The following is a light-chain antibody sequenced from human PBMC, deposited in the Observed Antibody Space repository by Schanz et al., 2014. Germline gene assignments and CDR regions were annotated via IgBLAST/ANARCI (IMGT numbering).Light chain of an antibody. V-gene: IGLV2-23*01. CDR1: SSDIGSYNL. CDR2: EGS. CDR3: CSYAGSSTWV. J-gene: IGLJ3*02. Sequence: QSALTQPASVSGSPGQSITISCTGTSSDIGSYNLVSWYQQHPDKAPKLMIYEGSKRPSGVSNRFSGSKSGNTASLTISGLQAEDEADYYCCSYAGSSTWVFGGGTKVTV.